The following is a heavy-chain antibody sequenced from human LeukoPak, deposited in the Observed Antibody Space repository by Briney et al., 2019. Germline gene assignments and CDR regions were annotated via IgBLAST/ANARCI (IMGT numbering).Heavy chain of an antibody. Sequence: PGGSLRLSCAASGFTFSDYYMSWIRQAPGKGLEWIGEINHSGSTNYSPSLKSRVVISVDTSKNQISLRLSSVTAADTAVYYCARGYRRQLVARWGQGTQVTVSS. CDR3: ARGYRRQLVAR. CDR2: INHSGST. J-gene: IGHJ4*02. D-gene: IGHD5-18*01. CDR1: GFTFSDYY. V-gene: IGHV4-34*01.